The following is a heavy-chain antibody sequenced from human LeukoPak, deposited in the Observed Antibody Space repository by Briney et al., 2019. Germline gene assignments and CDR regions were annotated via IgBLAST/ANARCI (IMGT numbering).Heavy chain of an antibody. V-gene: IGHV3-30-3*01. CDR1: GFTFSTYA. CDR2: ISYDGSNK. CDR3: ARDGIVGATRLDY. D-gene: IGHD1-26*01. Sequence: PGGSLRLSCAASGFTFSTYAMHRVRQPPGKGLEWVAVISYDGSNKYYADSVKGRFTISRDNSKNTLYLQMNSLRAEDTAVYYCARDGIVGATRLDYWGQGTLVTVSS. J-gene: IGHJ4*02.